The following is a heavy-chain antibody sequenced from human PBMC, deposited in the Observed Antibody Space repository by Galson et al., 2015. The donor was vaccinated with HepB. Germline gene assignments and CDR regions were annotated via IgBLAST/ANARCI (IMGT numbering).Heavy chain of an antibody. CDR1: GYSFTSYW. CDR3: ARLRLGPQLALAHFDP. Sequence: QSGAEVKKPGESLRISCKGSGYSFTSYWISWVRQMPGKGLEWMGRIDPSDSYTNYSPSFQGHVTISADKSISTAYLQWSSLKASDTAMYYCARLRLGPQLALAHFDPSGPGTLVAASS. V-gene: IGHV5-10-1*01. D-gene: IGHD6-13*01. J-gene: IGHJ5*02. CDR2: IDPSDSYT.